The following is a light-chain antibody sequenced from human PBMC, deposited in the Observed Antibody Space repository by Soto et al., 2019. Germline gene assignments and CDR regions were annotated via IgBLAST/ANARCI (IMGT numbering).Light chain of an antibody. Sequence: DIQMAQSPSTLSSSLGDRVTIALRASQSISSWLAWYQPQPGKAPKILIYDASSLESGVPSRLSGSGAGIEFTLSTRSLQPDDVATYYCKQYNSYWTFGQGTKV. CDR2: DAS. CDR1: QSISSW. CDR3: KQYNSYWT. J-gene: IGKJ1*01. V-gene: IGKV1-5*01.